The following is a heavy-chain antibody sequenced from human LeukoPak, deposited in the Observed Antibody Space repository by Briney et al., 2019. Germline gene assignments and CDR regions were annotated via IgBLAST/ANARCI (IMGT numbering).Heavy chain of an antibody. CDR1: GFTFSGFW. J-gene: IGHJ4*02. CDR2: IKQNGSEK. D-gene: IGHD3-3*01. V-gene: IGHV3-7*03. CDR3: ATLYDFWSGYSYYFDY. Sequence: GGSLRLSCAASGFTFSGFWMSWVRQVPGKGLEWVANIKQNGSEKSYVDSVKGRFTISRDNSKNTLYLQMNSLRAEDTAVYYCATLYDFWSGYSYYFDYWGQGTLVTVSS.